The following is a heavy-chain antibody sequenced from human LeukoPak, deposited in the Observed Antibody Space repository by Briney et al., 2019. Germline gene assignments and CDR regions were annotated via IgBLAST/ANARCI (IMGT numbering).Heavy chain of an antibody. CDR3: ARDHEDIVVVVAAASGFDP. J-gene: IGHJ5*02. D-gene: IGHD2-15*01. CDR2: INPNSGGT. CDR1: GYSFTGYY. Sequence: GASVKVSCKASGYSFTGYYMHWVRQAPGQGLEWMGWINPNSGGTNYAQKFQGRVTMTRDTSISTAYMELSRLRSDDTAVYYCARDHEDIVVVVAAASGFDPWGQGTLVTVSS. V-gene: IGHV1-2*02.